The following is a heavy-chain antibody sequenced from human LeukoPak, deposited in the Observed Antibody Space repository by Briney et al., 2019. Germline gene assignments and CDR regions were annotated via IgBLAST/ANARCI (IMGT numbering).Heavy chain of an antibody. CDR2: ISGGGGGT. V-gene: IGHV3-23*01. D-gene: IGHD4-17*01. CDR3: AKRKAGDYVSNYYYAMDV. Sequence: PGGSLRLSCAASGFSFSNYAMTWVRQAPGKGLESVSGISGGGGGTYYADSVKGRFTISRDNSKNTLYLQMNSLRAEDTAVYYCAKRKAGDYVSNYYYAMDVWGKGTTVTVSP. J-gene: IGHJ6*04. CDR1: GFSFSNYA.